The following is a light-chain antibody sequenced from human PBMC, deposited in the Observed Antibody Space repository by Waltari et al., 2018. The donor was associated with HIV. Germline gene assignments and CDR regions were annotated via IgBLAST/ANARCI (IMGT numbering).Light chain of an antibody. J-gene: IGKJ3*01. V-gene: IGKV1-39*01. CDR1: QTIATK. CDR3: QQSFSLPLT. CDR2: SVS. Sequence: DIQMTQLLSSLSASVGDTIPMTCPASQTIATKLNWYQQRPGKAPDLLIYSVSSLKRGVPSRFSGSGSGTDFTLTISSLQPDDFVTYYCQQSFSLPLTFGPGTTLEI.